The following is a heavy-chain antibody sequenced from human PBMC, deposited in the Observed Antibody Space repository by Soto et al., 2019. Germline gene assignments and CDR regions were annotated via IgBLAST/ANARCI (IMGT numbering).Heavy chain of an antibody. CDR3: ARRWGGTFDY. J-gene: IGHJ4*02. D-gene: IGHD2-21*01. CDR2: IYYSGST. Sequence: QVQLQESGPGLVKPSETLSLTCTVSGGSISSYYWSWIRQPPGKGLEWIGYIYYSGSTNYNPSLKSRFTISVATSKNPFSLKLSSVTAADTAVYYCARRWGGTFDYWGQGPLVTVSS. V-gene: IGHV4-59*01. CDR1: GGSISSYY.